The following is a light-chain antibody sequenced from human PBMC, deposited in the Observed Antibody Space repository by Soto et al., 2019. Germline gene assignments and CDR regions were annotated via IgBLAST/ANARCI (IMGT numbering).Light chain of an antibody. CDR1: QGISSY. J-gene: IGKJ3*01. V-gene: IGKV1-9*01. Sequence: DIQLTQSPSFLSASVGDRVTITCRASQGISSYLAWYQQKPGKAPKLLIYAASTLQSGVASRFSGSGSGTEFTLTISSLQPEDFATYYCQQLNSYSFTFGPGTKVDIK. CDR3: QQLNSYSFT. CDR2: AAS.